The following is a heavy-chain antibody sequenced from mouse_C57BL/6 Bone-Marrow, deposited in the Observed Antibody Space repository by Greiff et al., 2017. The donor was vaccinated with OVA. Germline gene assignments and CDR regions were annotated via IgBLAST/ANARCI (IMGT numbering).Heavy chain of an antibody. Sequence: QVQLQQSGAELVKPGASVKISCKASGYAFRSYWMNWVKQRPGKGLEWIGQIYPGDGDTNYNGKFKGKATLTADKASSTAYMQLSSLTSEDSAVYFGARDGSSRDYFDYWGQGTTLTVSS. D-gene: IGHD1-1*01. CDR2: IYPGDGDT. CDR1: GYAFRSYW. J-gene: IGHJ2*01. CDR3: ARDGSSRDYFDY. V-gene: IGHV1-80*01.